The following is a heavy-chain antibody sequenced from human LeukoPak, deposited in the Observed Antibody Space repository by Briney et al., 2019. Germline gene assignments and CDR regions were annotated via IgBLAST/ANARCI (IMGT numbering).Heavy chain of an antibody. CDR1: GYTFTSYG. Sequence: ASVKVSCKASGYTFTSYGINWVRQATGQGLEWMGWMNPNSGNTGFAQKFQGRVTMTRDTSISTAYMELSSLRSEDTAVYYCARGFAGSGYSYGLFDYWGQGTLVTVSS. V-gene: IGHV1-8*01. D-gene: IGHD5-18*01. CDR3: ARGFAGSGYSYGLFDY. CDR2: MNPNSGNT. J-gene: IGHJ4*02.